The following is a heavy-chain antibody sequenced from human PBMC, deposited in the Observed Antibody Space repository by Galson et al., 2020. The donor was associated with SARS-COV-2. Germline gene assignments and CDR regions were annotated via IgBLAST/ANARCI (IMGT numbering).Heavy chain of an antibody. Sequence: GESLKISCAASGFIFGDYGMTWVRQVPGKGLEWVSGSNWSGGTTVYADSVKGQFTISRDNAKNSLYLQMSSLRVEDTAFYYCARKDYYGSGNDVWGQGTTVTVSS. CDR1: GFIFGDYG. CDR2: SNWSGGTT. CDR3: ARKDYYGSGNDV. V-gene: IGHV3-20*04. J-gene: IGHJ6*02. D-gene: IGHD3-10*01.